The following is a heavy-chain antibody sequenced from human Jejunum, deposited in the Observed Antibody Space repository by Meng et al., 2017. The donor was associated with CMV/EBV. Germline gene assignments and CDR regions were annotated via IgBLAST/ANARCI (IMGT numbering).Heavy chain of an antibody. Sequence: WIRQPPGKGMEWIRYSSGGETTRYNPSLKKRVSISLDASRNQLSLNLNTVTAADTAIYYCARNGYSWLETQTGLGFLDMWGQGTMVTVSS. CDR2: SSGGETT. J-gene: IGHJ4*02. D-gene: IGHD3-22*01. CDR3: ARNGYSWLETQTGLGFLDM. V-gene: IGHV4-59*13.